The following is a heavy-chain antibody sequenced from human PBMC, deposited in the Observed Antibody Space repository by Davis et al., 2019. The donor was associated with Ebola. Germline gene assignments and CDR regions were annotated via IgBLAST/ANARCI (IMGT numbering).Heavy chain of an antibody. V-gene: IGHV4-59*08. J-gene: IGHJ4*02. Sequence: SETLSLTCTVSGGSISSYYWSWIRQPPGKGLEWIGYIYYSGSTNYNPSLKSRATIFADTSKTQFSLTLDSVTAADTAIYYCATPRLSAAALDYWGQGALVTVSS. D-gene: IGHD6-25*01. CDR2: IYYSGST. CDR3: ATPRLSAAALDY. CDR1: GGSISSYY.